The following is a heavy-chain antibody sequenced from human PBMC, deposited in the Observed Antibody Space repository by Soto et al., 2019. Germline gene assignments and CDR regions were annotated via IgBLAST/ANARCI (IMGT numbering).Heavy chain of an antibody. D-gene: IGHD2-8*01. CDR1: GFTFSSYA. Sequence: GSLRLSCAASGFTFSSYAMSWVRQAPGKGLEWVSAISGSGGSTYYADSVKGRFTISRDNSKNTLYLQMNSLRAEDMAVYYCATTVLMVYASRAPYDYWGQGTLVTVSS. CDR2: ISGSGGST. V-gene: IGHV3-23*01. J-gene: IGHJ4*02. CDR3: ATTVLMVYASRAPYDY.